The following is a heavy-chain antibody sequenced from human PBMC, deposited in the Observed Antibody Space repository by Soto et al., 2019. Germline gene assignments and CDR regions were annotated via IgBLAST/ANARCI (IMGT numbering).Heavy chain of an antibody. CDR2: FYYSGTT. J-gene: IGHJ3*02. CDR3: ARRETRITIFGVVIDDAFDI. V-gene: IGHV4-31*03. D-gene: IGHD3-3*01. CDR1: GGSISRGDCY. Sequence: SLSLTFTVSGGSISRGDCYCRWLRQYSGKRMGWIGQFYYSGTTYYNPSLKSRVTISVDTSKNQFSMKLSSVTAAETAVYYCARRETRITIFGVVIDDAFDIWGQGTMVT.